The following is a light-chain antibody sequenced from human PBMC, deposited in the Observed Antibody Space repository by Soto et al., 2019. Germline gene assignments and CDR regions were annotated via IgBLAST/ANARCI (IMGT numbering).Light chain of an antibody. CDR3: QQRSNWPVT. J-gene: IGKJ1*01. CDR1: QSVSSY. Sequence: EIVLTQSPGTLSLSPGERATLSCRASQSVSSYLAWCQQKPGQAPRLLIYDASTRATGISARFSGSGSGTDFTLTISSLEPEDFAVYYCQQRSNWPVTFGQGTKV. CDR2: DAS. V-gene: IGKV3-11*01.